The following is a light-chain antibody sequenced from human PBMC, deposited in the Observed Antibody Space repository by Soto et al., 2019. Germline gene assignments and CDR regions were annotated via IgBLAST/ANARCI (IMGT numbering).Light chain of an antibody. CDR3: QQYYTTLALT. J-gene: IGKJ4*01. CDR1: QDISRW. V-gene: IGKV1-5*01. Sequence: DIQMTQSPPTLPASAGDRVTLTCRARQDISRWLAWYQQKPGKAPVLLIYDASTLQGGVPSRFSGTGSGTEFTLTISSLQAEDVAVYYCQQYYTTLALTFGGGTKVDIK. CDR2: DAS.